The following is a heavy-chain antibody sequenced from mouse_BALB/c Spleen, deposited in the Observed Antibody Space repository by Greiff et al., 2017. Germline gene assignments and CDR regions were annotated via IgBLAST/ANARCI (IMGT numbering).Heavy chain of an antibody. Sequence: EVKLEESGPGLVKPSQSLSLTCSVTGYSITSDYAWNWIRQFPGNKLEWMGYISYSGSTSYNPSLKSRISITRDTSKNQFFLQLNSVTTEDTATYYCASLLRLRYFDYWGQGTTLTVSS. CDR2: ISYSGST. J-gene: IGHJ2*01. V-gene: IGHV3-2*02. CDR1: GYSITSDYA. CDR3: ASLLRLRYFDY. D-gene: IGHD1-2*01.